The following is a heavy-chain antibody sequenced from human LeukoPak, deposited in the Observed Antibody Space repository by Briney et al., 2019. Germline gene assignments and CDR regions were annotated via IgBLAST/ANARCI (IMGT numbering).Heavy chain of an antibody. J-gene: IGHJ4*02. D-gene: IGHD3-9*01. CDR3: ARRGLGNDILTGYYLFDY. Sequence: SETLSLTCAVYGGSFSGYYWSWIRQPPGKGLEWIGEINHSGSTNYNPSLKSRVTISVDTSKNQFSLKLSSVTAADTAVYYCARRGLGNDILTGYYLFDYWGQGTLVTVSS. CDR2: INHSGST. CDR1: GGSFSGYY. V-gene: IGHV4-34*01.